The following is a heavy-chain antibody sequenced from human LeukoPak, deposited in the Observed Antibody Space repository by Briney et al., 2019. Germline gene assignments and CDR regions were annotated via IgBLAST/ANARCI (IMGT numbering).Heavy chain of an antibody. CDR1: GGSITNYY. CDR2: IYYSGST. V-gene: IGHV4-59*04. CDR3: ARTAVGNNHYYHMDV. D-gene: IGHD6-13*01. Sequence: PSETLSLICTVSGGSITNYYWSWIRQPPGKGLEWIGNIYYSGSTYYNPSLKSRLTISVDTSKNQFSLKLSSVTAADTAMYYCARTAVGNNHYYHMDVWGQGTTVTVSS. J-gene: IGHJ6*02.